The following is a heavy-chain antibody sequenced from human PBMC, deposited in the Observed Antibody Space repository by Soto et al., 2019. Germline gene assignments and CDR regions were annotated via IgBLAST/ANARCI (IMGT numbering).Heavy chain of an antibody. CDR2: IIGNAKDI. CDR1: GFSFSIYA. Sequence: PGGSLRLSCAASGFSFSIYALNWVRQAPGKGLEWVSGIIGNAKDIYYADSVKGRFTISRDNSKNTLFLQMSSLRADDTAVYYCAKDARPDGHWDIASWGQGTLVTVSS. V-gene: IGHV3-23*01. CDR3: AKDARPDGHWDIAS. J-gene: IGHJ4*02. D-gene: IGHD7-27*01.